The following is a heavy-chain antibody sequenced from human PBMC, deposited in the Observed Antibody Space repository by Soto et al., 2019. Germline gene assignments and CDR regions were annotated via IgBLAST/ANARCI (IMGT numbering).Heavy chain of an antibody. CDR1: GFTFDDYG. Sequence: EVQLVESGGGVVRPGGSLRLSCAASGFTFDDYGMSWVRQAPGKGLEWVSGINWNGDSTGYAASVKGRFTISRDNAKNSLYLQINSLRAEDTAVYYCARVYHYDSSGQYRPEYFQRLGQGTLVTVSS. CDR3: ARVYHYDSSGQYRPEYFQR. J-gene: IGHJ1*01. D-gene: IGHD3-22*01. V-gene: IGHV3-20*04. CDR2: INWNGDST.